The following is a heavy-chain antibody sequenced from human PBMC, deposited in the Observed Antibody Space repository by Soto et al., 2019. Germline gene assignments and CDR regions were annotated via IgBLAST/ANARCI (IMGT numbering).Heavy chain of an antibody. CDR3: ARGGAMGVDY. V-gene: IGHV3-74*01. CDR2: IYLDGITT. D-gene: IGHD1-26*01. Sequence: GGSLRLSCTASGFTFNTHWMHWVRQAPGKGLVWASRIYLDGITTNYADSVKGRLTVSRDNAKNTVYLHVNTLRDEDTAVYYCARGGAMGVDYWGQGTLVTVSS. CDR1: GFTFNTHW. J-gene: IGHJ4*02.